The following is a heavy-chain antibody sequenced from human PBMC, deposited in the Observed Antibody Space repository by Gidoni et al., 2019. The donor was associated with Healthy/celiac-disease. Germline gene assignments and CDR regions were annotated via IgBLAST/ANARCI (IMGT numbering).Heavy chain of an antibody. Sequence: QLQLQESGPGLVKPSETLSLTCTVYGASISSNNYYWSWVRQPPGKGLESIGSIYYSGNAYYNPSLMSRVTISLDTSKNQFSLKLTSVTAADTAVYYCARRPSTSGTRRPFDYWVRGTLVTVSS. CDR1: GASISSNNYY. CDR3: ARRPSTSGTRRPFDY. V-gene: IGHV4-39*07. D-gene: IGHD1-1*01. CDR2: IYYSGNA. J-gene: IGHJ4*02.